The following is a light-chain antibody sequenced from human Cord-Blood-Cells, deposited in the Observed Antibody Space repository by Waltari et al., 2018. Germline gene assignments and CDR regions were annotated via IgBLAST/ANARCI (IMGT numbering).Light chain of an antibody. CDR3: SSYTSSSSYV. Sequence: QSALTQPASVSGSPGPSITISCTGTRSDVGGYNYVSWYQQQPGQAPKLLIYEVSKRPSGVSNRFSGSKSGNTASLTVSGLQAEDEADYYCSSYTSSSSYVFGTGTKVTVL. V-gene: IGLV2-14*01. CDR2: EVS. J-gene: IGLJ1*01. CDR1: RSDVGGYNY.